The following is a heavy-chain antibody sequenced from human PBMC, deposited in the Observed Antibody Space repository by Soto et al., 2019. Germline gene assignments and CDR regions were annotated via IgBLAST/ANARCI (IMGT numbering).Heavy chain of an antibody. V-gene: IGHV4-61*08. Sequence: SETLSLTCTVSGGSISSGGYYWSWIRQPPGKRLEWIGYVYYSGSTNYNPSLKSRVTISVDTSKNQFSLKLSSVTAADTAVYYCAREQTGGLLFDNWGQGTLVTVSS. CDR2: VYYSGST. CDR3: AREQTGGLLFDN. D-gene: IGHD1-26*01. J-gene: IGHJ4*02. CDR1: GGSISSGGYY.